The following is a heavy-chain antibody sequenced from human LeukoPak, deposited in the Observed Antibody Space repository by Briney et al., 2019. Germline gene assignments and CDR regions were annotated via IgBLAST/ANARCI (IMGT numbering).Heavy chain of an antibody. CDR3: ARGGSESGYSPLDY. V-gene: IGHV3-23*01. Sequence: PGGSLRLSCAVSGFTFTTYALNWVRQAPGKGLEWVSCISGRGEATYYADSVKGRFTISRDTSKNTLYLQMNSLRAEDTALYFCARGGSESGYSPLDYWGQGSLVTVSS. CDR2: ISGRGEAT. D-gene: IGHD5-12*01. CDR1: GFTFTTYA. J-gene: IGHJ4*02.